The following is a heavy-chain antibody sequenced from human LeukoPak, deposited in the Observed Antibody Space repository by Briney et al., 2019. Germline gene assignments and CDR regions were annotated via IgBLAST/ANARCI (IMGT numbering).Heavy chain of an antibody. CDR1: GGTFSSYA. D-gene: IGHD6-6*01. V-gene: IGHV1-69*13. CDR3: ASSPIAARSNYYYYYMDV. J-gene: IGHJ6*03. CDR2: IIPIFGTA. Sequence: SVKVSCKASGGTFSSYAISWVRQAPGQGLEWMGGIIPIFGTANYAQKFQGRVTITADESTSTAYMELSSLRSEDTAVYYCASSPIAARSNYYYYYMDVWGKGTTVTVSS.